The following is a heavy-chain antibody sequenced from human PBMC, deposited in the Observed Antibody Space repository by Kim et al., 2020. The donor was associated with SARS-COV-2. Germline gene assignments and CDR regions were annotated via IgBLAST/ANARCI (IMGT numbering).Heavy chain of an antibody. J-gene: IGHJ6*02. D-gene: IGHD3-16*02. V-gene: IGHV3-11*05. CDR1: GFTFSDYY. CDR2: ISSSSSYT. CDR3: ARAGYDYVWGSYRDYYYFCGMDV. Sequence: GGSLRLSCAASGFTFSDYYMSWIRQAPGKGLEWVSYISSSSSYTNSADSVKGRFTISRDNAKNSLYLQMNSLRAEDTAVYYCARAGYDYVWGSYRDYYYFCGMDVWGQGTTVRVSS.